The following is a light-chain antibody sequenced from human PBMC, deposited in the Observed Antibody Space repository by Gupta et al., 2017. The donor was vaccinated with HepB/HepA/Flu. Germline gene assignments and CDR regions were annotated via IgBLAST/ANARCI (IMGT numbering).Light chain of an antibody. Sequence: EIVLTQSPATLSLSPGESATLACRASQRVTNNYIAWYQQKGGQAPRLLIYETFKRATDIPDRFGGSGSRTAFSLTISRLEPEDFAVYWCQQYGSEPCTFGQGSKVEI. J-gene: IGKJ2*02. CDR1: QRVTNNY. CDR3: QQYGSEPCT. CDR2: ETF. V-gene: IGKV3-20*01.